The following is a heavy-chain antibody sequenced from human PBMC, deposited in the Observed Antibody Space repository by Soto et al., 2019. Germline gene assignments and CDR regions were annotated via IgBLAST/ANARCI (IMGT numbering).Heavy chain of an antibody. J-gene: IGHJ4*02. CDR1: GGSVSSGSYY. V-gene: IGHV4-61*01. Sequence: PSETLSLTCTVSGGSVSSGSYYWSWIRQPPGKGLEWIGHIHYSGSTNYNPSLKSRVTMSVDTSKNQFSVKLSSVTAADTAVYYCARVEYYDSSGSSHYFSGYWGQGTLVTVSS. CDR2: IHYSGST. CDR3: ARVEYYDSSGSSHYFSGY. D-gene: IGHD3-22*01.